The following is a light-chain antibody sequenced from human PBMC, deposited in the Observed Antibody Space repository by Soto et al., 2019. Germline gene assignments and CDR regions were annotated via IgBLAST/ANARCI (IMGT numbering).Light chain of an antibody. CDR1: QSIISNF. J-gene: IGKJ2*01. CDR2: DSS. V-gene: IGKV3-20*01. CDR3: QQTFHSPRT. Sequence: EIVLTQSPGTLSLSPGETASLSCWASQSIISNFLAWYQQRRGQPPRLLLYDSSRRASGIPARFTGSGSGTAFTLTISRVDPEDSAVYYCQQTFHSPRTFSQGTRLEI.